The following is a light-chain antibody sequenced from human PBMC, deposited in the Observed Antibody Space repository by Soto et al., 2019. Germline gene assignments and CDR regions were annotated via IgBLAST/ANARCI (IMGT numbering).Light chain of an antibody. CDR3: QQSYSTPIT. CDR2: AAS. CDR1: QSISSY. Sequence: DIQMTQSPSSLSASVGDRVTITCRASQSISSYLNWYQQKPGKAPKLLIYAASSLQSGVPSRFSGSGSGTDFTLNISSLQPEDVATYYCQQSYSTPITGGGGTEVEIK. V-gene: IGKV1-39*01. J-gene: IGKJ4*02.